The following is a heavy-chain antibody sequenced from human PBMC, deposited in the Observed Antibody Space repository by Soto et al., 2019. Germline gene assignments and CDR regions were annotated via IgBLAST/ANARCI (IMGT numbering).Heavy chain of an antibody. Sequence: PGGSLRLSCAASGFTFSGDWMHWVRQAAGKGLVWVSRINMDGSSTNYADSVKGRFTISRDNAKNTLYLQMNSLRVDDTAVYFFSRGPRGLYQHYFWGQGSXVPVSS. CDR1: GFTFSGDW. J-gene: IGHJ4*02. CDR2: INMDGSST. CDR3: SRGPRGLYQHYF. D-gene: IGHD1-26*01. V-gene: IGHV3-74*01.